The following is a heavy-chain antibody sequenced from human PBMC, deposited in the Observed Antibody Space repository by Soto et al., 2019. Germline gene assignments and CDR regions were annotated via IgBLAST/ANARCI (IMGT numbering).Heavy chain of an antibody. CDR2: ISAYNGNT. CDR3: ARALGVRVVIKFGH. V-gene: IGHV1-18*04. J-gene: IGHJ5*02. CDR1: GYTFTSYG. D-gene: IGHD3-10*01. Sequence: ASVKVSCKASGYTFTSYGISWVRQAPGQGLEWMGWISAYNGNTNYAQKLQGRVTMTTDTTTSTDYMELRSLRSAHTPVYYCARALGVRVVIKFGHWRQGTLVTASS.